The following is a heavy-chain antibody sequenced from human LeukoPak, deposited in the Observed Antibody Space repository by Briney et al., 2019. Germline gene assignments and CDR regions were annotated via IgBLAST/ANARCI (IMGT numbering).Heavy chain of an antibody. J-gene: IGHJ5*02. CDR2: ISTAASPV. V-gene: IGHV3-48*01. CDR1: GFTFSAYS. CDR3: AKEAVAGTNWFDP. Sequence: GGSLRLSCAASGFTFSAYSMNWVRQAPGRGLEWVSYISTAASPVYYADSVKGRFTISRDNAKNSLYLQMNNLRAEDTAIYYCAKEAVAGTNWFDPWGQGTLVTVSS. D-gene: IGHD6-19*01.